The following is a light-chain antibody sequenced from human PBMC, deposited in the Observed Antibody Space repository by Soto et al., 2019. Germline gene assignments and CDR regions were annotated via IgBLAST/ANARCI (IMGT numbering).Light chain of an antibody. CDR2: DTT. CDR1: TGAVTSGHY. Sequence: QAVVTQEPSLTVSPGGTVTLTCDSSTGAVTSGHYPYWFQQKPGQAPRTLIYDTTNKHSWTPARFSGSLLGGKGALTLSGAQPEDEAEYYCLLLYGGPRVFGGGTKLTVL. V-gene: IGLV7-46*01. CDR3: LLLYGGPRV. J-gene: IGLJ2*01.